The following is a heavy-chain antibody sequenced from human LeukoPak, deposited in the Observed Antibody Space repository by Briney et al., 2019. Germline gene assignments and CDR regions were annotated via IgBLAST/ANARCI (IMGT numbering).Heavy chain of an antibody. D-gene: IGHD2-2*01. Sequence: GGSLRLSCAASGFTFSSYAMSWVRQAPGKGLEWVSGICGGGGSTYYADSVKGRFTISRDNSKNTLYLQMNSLRAEDTAVYYCAKVPDIVVVPAAIRFDPWGQGNLVAVP. CDR2: ICGGGGST. CDR1: GFTFSSYA. V-gene: IGHV3-23*01. CDR3: AKVPDIVVVPAAIRFDP. J-gene: IGHJ5*02.